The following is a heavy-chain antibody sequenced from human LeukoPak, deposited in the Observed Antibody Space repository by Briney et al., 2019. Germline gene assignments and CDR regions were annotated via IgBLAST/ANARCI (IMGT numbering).Heavy chain of an antibody. V-gene: IGHV4-30-4*02. CDR1: GGSISSGDYY. D-gene: IGHD1-26*01. CDR3: ARADEWELRSSWFDP. CDR2: VYYSGST. Sequence: SETLSLTCTVSGGSISSGDYYWSWIRQPPGKGLEWIGYVYYSGSTYYNPSLKSRVTISVDTSKNQFSLKLSSVTAADTAVYYCARADEWELRSSWFDPWGQGTLVTVSS. J-gene: IGHJ5*02.